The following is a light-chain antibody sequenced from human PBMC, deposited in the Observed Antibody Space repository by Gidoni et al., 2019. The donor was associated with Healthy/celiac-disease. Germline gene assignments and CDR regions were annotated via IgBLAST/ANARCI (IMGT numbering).Light chain of an antibody. CDR3: KQYGRSPTWT. J-gene: IGKJ1*01. CDR1: QSVSSSY. V-gene: IGKV3-20*01. Sequence: EIVLTQSPGTLSLSPGERATLSCRASQSVSSSYLAWYQQKPGQAPRLRIYGASSRATGIPDRFSGSGSGTDFTLTISRLEPEDFAVYYCKQYGRSPTWTFGPRDQGGNQT. CDR2: GAS.